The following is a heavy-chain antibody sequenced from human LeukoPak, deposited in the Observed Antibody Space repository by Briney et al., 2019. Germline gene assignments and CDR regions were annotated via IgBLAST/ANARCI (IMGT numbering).Heavy chain of an antibody. CDR1: RYPFTSYA. Sequence: ASVKVSCKASRYPFTSYAMHWVRPVPGQRLEWMGWIHVGNGNTEYSQKFQGRVTITRDTPATTTYMELSSLRSEDTAVYYCARVDGSGPNAPNDCWGQGSLVTVSS. CDR3: ARVDGSGPNAPNDC. CDR2: IHVGNGNT. V-gene: IGHV1-3*01. D-gene: IGHD3-10*01. J-gene: IGHJ4*02.